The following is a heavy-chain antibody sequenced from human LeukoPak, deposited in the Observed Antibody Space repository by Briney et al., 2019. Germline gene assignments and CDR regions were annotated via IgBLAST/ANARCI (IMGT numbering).Heavy chain of an antibody. D-gene: IGHD6-13*01. CDR3: AGTDTGYSSSSTPYWFDP. V-gene: IGHV4-4*02. Sequence: SETLSLTCTVSGGSISNTNWWSWVRQSPEKGLEWIGEIHHGGTTNYNPSLKSRVTISLDKSKNQFSLKLSSVTAADTAVYYCAGTDTGYSSSSTPYWFDPWGQGTLVTVSS. CDR1: GGSISNTNW. CDR2: IHHGGTT. J-gene: IGHJ5*02.